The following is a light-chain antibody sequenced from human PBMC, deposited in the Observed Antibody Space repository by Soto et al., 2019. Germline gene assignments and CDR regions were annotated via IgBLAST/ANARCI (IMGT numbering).Light chain of an antibody. J-gene: IGKJ5*01. CDR1: QSVSSY. CDR3: QQRSNWQVT. Sequence: EIVLTQSPVTLSLSPGERATLSCRASQSVSSYLAWYQQKPGQAPRLLIYDASNRATGIPARFSGSGSGTDFTLTISSLEPEDFAVYYCQQRSNWQVTFGQGTRLETK. CDR2: DAS. V-gene: IGKV3-11*01.